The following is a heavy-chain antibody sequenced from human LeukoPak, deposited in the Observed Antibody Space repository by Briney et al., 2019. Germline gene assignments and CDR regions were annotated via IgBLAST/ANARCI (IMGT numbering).Heavy chain of an antibody. CDR2: INHSGST. V-gene: IGHV4-34*01. CDR1: GXSFSGYY. J-gene: IGHJ4*02. CDR3: ARGLRGMIVP. D-gene: IGHD3-22*01. Sequence: SETLSLTCAVYGXSFSGYYWSWIHQPPGKGLEWIGEINHSGSTNYNPSLKSRVTISVDTSKNQFSLKLSSVTAADTAVYYCARGLRGMIVPGGQGTLVTVSS.